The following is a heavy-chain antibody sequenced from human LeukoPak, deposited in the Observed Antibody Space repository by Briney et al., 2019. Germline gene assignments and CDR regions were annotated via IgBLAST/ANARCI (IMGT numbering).Heavy chain of an antibody. CDR3: GRGARPPHYYYYMDV. J-gene: IGHJ6*03. CDR1: GGTFNSYG. Sequence: SVKVSCKASGGTFNSYGIIWVRQAPRQGLEWMGGIIPILGTANYAQKFQGRVTISADKSTSTAYMELSSLRSEDTAVYYCGRGARPPHYYYYMDVWGKGTTVTVSS. CDR2: IIPILGTA. V-gene: IGHV1-69*10. D-gene: IGHD5-12*01.